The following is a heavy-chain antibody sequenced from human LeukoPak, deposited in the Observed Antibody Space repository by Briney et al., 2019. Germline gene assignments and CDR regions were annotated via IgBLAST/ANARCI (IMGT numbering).Heavy chain of an antibody. CDR2: ISTTGTTM. J-gene: IGHJ4*02. CDR1: GFISSDYH. V-gene: IGHV3-48*02. D-gene: IGHD2-21*01. Sequence: GGSLRLSCAASGFISSDYHINWVRQAPGRGLEWISYISTTGTTMHYADSVKGRFAISRDNARSSLYLQMNSLRDEDTAVYYCARVWQDYSGVDYWGQGTLVTVSS. CDR3: ARVWQDYSGVDY.